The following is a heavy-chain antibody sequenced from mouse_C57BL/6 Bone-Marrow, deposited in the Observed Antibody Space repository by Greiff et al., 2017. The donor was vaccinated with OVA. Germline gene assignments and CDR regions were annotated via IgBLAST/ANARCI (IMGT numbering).Heavy chain of an antibody. Sequence: EVKVVESGGGLVQPGGSMKLSCVASGFTFSNYWMNWVRQSPEKGLEWVAQIRLKSDNYATHYAESVKGRFTISRDDSKSSVYLQMNNVRAEDTGIYYCTGGKRYAMDYWGQGTSVTVSS. V-gene: IGHV6-3*01. D-gene: IGHD2-1*01. CDR2: IRLKSDNYAT. CDR1: GFTFSNYW. CDR3: TGGKRYAMDY. J-gene: IGHJ4*01.